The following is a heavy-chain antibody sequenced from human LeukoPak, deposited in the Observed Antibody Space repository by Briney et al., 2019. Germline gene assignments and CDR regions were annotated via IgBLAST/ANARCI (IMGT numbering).Heavy chain of an antibody. D-gene: IGHD2-15*01. Sequence: KTSETLSLTCTVSGVSISSYYWSWIRQPAGKGLEWIGRIYTSRSPNYNPSLKSRVTMSVDTSKSQFSLNLRSVTAADTAVYYCAVVSSGAAFDIWGQGTMVTVSS. CDR1: GVSISSYY. CDR2: IYTSRSP. CDR3: AVVSSGAAFDI. J-gene: IGHJ3*02. V-gene: IGHV4-4*07.